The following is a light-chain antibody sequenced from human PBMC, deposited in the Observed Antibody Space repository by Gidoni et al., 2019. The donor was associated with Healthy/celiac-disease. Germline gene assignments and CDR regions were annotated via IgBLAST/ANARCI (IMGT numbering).Light chain of an antibody. Sequence: GPISCRSSQSLLHSNGYNYLDWYLQKPGQSPQLLIYLGSNRASGVPDRFSGSGSGTDFTLKISRVEAEDVGVYYCMQALQSTWTFGQGTKVEIK. CDR2: LGS. J-gene: IGKJ1*01. CDR3: MQALQSTWT. CDR1: QSLLHSNGYNY. V-gene: IGKV2-28*01.